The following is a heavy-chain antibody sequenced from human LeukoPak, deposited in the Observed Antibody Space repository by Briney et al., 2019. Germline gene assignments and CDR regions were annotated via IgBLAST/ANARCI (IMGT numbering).Heavy chain of an antibody. J-gene: IGHJ4*02. V-gene: IGHV4-61*08. Sequence: SETLSLTCTVSGGSISSGGYYWSWIRQHPGKGLEWIGYIYYSGSTNYNPSLKSRVTISVDTSKNQFSLKLSSVTAADTAVYYCARGLLHAPSFDYWGQGTLVTVSS. CDR3: ARGLLHAPSFDY. CDR1: GGSISSGGYY. CDR2: IYYSGST.